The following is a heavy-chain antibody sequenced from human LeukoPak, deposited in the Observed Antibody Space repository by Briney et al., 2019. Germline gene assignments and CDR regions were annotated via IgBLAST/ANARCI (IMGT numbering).Heavy chain of an antibody. J-gene: IGHJ4*02. V-gene: IGHV3-23*01. Sequence: PGGSLRLSCAASGFTFSSSAMSWVRQAPGKGLEWVSTISPSGGSTFYADPVKGRFTISRDNSKNTLYLQMNSLRVEDTAVYFCAKDMATIQSLDYWGQGTLVTVSS. CDR3: AKDMATIQSLDY. D-gene: IGHD5-24*01. CDR1: GFTFSSSA. CDR2: ISPSGGST.